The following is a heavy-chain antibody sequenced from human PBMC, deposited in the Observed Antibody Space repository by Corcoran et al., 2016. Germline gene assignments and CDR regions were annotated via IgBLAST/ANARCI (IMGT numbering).Heavy chain of an antibody. CDR2: IYSGGIT. D-gene: IGHD4-17*01. CDR1: GFTVSSNY. Sequence: EVQLVGSGGGLIQPGGSLRLSCAASGFTVSSNYMSWVRQAPGRGLEWVSVIYSGGITYYADSVKGRFTISRDNSKNTLYLQMTTLRAEDTAVYEWASASGTTVVTPLSLWGQGTLVTVSS. J-gene: IGHJ4*02. CDR3: ASASGTTVVTPLSL. V-gene: IGHV3-53*01.